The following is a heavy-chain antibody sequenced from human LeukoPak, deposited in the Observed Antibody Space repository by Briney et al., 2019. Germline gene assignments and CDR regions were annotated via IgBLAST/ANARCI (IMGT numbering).Heavy chain of an antibody. CDR2: ISYDGNNK. D-gene: IGHD3-3*01. CDR1: GFTFSACA. Sequence: GGSLRLSCAASGFTFSACAMHWVRQAPGKGLEWVAVISYDGNNKYYADSVKGRFTISRDNSKNTLYLQMNSRRVEDTAMYYCASGGFYDFWSGYYTPFDYWGQGTLVTVSS. CDR3: ASGGFYDFWSGYYTPFDY. J-gene: IGHJ4*02. V-gene: IGHV3-30*01.